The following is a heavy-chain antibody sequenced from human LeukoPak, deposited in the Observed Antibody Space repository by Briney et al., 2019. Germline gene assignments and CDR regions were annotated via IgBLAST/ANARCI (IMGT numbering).Heavy chain of an antibody. CDR2: INTDGSST. Sequence: PGGSLRLSCAASGFTFRSNWMHWVRQAPGKGLVWVSHINTDGSSTRYADSVRGRFTISRDNAKNTLYLQMNSLRAEDTAVYYCARTLADAFDVWGHGTMVTVSS. CDR1: GFTFRSNW. J-gene: IGHJ3*01. D-gene: IGHD3-16*01. CDR3: ARTLADAFDV. V-gene: IGHV3-74*01.